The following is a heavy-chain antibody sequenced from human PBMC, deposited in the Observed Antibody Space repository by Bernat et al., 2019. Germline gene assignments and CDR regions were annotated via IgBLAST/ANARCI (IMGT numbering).Heavy chain of an antibody. Sequence: QQQLQESGPGLVKPSETLFLTCSVSGDSISRNNYYWGWIRQPPGKGLEWIGSILYSGSTYYNPSLKSRVTISVDRSKNQFSLMLTSVTAADTAVFYCARHIWDGDSSSWYLDVWGRGTLVSVFS. CDR2: ILYSGST. CDR3: ARHIWDGDSSSWYLDV. V-gene: IGHV4-39*01. CDR1: GDSISRNNYY. J-gene: IGHJ2*01. D-gene: IGHD6-6*01.